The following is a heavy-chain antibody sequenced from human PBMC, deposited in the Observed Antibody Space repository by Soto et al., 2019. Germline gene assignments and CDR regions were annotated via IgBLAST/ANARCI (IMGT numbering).Heavy chain of an antibody. J-gene: IGHJ5*02. CDR1: GGSISSYY. Sequence: QVQLQESGPGLVKPSETLSLTCTVSGGSISSYYWSWIRQPPGKGLEWIGYIYYSGSTNYNPSLKSRVTISVDTSKNQFSLKPSSVTAADTAVYYCARESPKNVWFDPWGQGTLVTVSS. CDR2: IYYSGST. CDR3: ARESPKNVWFDP. V-gene: IGHV4-59*01.